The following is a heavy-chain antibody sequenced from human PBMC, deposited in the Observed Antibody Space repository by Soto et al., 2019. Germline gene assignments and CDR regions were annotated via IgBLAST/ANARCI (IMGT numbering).Heavy chain of an antibody. CDR3: ARDSAGSGILPSRGDY. J-gene: IGHJ4*02. V-gene: IGHV1-46*01. Sequence: ASVKVSCKASGYTFTSYYMHWVRQAPGQGLEWMGIINPSGGSTSYAQKFQGRVTMTRDTSTSTVYMELSSLRSEDTAVYYCARDSAGSGILPSRGDYWGQGTLVTVSS. D-gene: IGHD3-10*01. CDR2: INPSGGST. CDR1: GYTFTSYY.